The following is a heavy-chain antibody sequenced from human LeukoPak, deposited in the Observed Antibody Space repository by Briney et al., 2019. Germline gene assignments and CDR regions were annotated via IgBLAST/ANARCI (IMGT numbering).Heavy chain of an antibody. D-gene: IGHD3-3*01. Sequence: ASVRVSCRASGYTFTGYYMHWVRQAPGQGLEWMGWINPNSGGTNYAQKFQGWVTMTRDTSISTAYMELSRLRSDDTAVYYCARFLGSGEGMDVWGQGTTVTVSS. J-gene: IGHJ6*02. CDR3: ARFLGSGEGMDV. CDR2: INPNSGGT. V-gene: IGHV1-2*04. CDR1: GYTFTGYY.